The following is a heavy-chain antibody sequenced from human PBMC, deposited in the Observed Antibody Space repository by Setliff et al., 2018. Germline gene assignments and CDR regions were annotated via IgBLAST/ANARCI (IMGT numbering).Heavy chain of an antibody. CDR1: GFTFSTYA. J-gene: IGHJ6*03. Sequence: GGSLRLSCAASGFTFSTYAMNWLRQAPGKGLEWVSYISSSSGLIYYADSVKGRFTISRDEAKNSLYLQMNSLRAEDTAVYYCARDREGDGNYYMDVWGKGTTVTVSS. D-gene: IGHD1-1*01. CDR2: ISSSSGLI. V-gene: IGHV3-48*01. CDR3: ARDREGDGNYYMDV.